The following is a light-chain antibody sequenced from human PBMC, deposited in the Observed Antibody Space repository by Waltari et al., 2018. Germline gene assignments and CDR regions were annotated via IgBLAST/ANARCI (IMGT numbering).Light chain of an antibody. J-gene: IGKJ3*01. CDR2: KVS. V-gene: IGKV2-30*01. CDR1: QSLLYRDGNTY. CDR3: MQGTHWPLT. Sequence: DVVMTQSPLSLPVTLGQPASISCRSSQSLLYRDGNTYLNWFHQRPGQSPRRLIYKVSSRGSGVPDRFSGSGSGTDFTLKISRVEAEDVGVYYCMQGTHWPLTFGPGTKVDIK.